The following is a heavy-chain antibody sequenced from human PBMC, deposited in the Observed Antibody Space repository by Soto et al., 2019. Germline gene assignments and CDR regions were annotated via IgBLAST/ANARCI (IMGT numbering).Heavy chain of an antibody. CDR2: IYYSGST. D-gene: IGHD3-10*01. V-gene: IGHV4-30-4*01. J-gene: IGHJ5*02. CDR3: ARDRGGTWMYKWFDP. Sequence: QVQLQESGPGLVKPSQTLSLTCTVSGGSISSDDYYWSWIRQPPGKGLGWIGHIYYSGSTYYNPSLKSRVTRSVDTSTNQFSLNVRSVTAADTAVYYCARDRGGTWMYKWFDPWGQGTPVTVSS. CDR1: GGSISSDDYY.